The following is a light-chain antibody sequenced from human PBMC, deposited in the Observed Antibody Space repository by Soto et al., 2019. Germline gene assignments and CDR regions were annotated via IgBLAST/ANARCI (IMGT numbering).Light chain of an antibody. Sequence: EIVMTQSPATLSVSPGERATLSCRASQSVSSNLAWYQQKPGQAPRLLIYGASTRATGIPARFSGGGSGTEFTLAISSLQSEDFAVYYCQQYNNWAPYTFGQGNKLEIK. CDR1: QSVSSN. J-gene: IGKJ2*01. CDR3: QQYNNWAPYT. CDR2: GAS. V-gene: IGKV3-15*01.